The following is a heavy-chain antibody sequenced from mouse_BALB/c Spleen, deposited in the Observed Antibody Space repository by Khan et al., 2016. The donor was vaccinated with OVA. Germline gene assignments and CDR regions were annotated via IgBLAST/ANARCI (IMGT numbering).Heavy chain of an antibody. Sequence: QVQLKQSGAELAKPGASVKMSCKASGYTFTNYWMHWVKQRPGQGLEWIGYINPSTDYAEYNQKFKDKATLTVDKSSSTAYMQLPSLTSEDSAIYYCVNHGSSSAWFTYWGQGTLVTVSA. J-gene: IGHJ3*01. CDR2: INPSTDYA. CDR1: GYTFTNYW. D-gene: IGHD1-1*01. V-gene: IGHV1-7*01. CDR3: VNHGSSSAWFTY.